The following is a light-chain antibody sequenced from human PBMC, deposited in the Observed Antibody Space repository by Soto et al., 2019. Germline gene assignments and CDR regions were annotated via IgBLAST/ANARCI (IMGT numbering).Light chain of an antibody. V-gene: IGLV2-14*03. Sequence: QSALTQPASVSGSRGQSITISCTGTNFDIGSYNYVSWYQQHPGKAPKLIIYDVNTRPSGVSDRFSGSKSGNTASLTISWLQAEDEADYSCTSFTGTNIVIFGGGTKVTVL. CDR2: DVN. J-gene: IGLJ2*01. CDR3: TSFTGTNIVI. CDR1: NFDIGSYNY.